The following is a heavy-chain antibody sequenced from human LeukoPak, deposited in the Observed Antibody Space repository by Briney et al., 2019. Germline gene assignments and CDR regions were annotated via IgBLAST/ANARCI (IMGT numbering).Heavy chain of an antibody. J-gene: IGHJ4*02. CDR2: INHSGST. V-gene: IGHV4-34*01. D-gene: IGHD4-11*01. Sequence: SETLSLTCAVYGGSFSGYYWSWIGQPPGQGREWIGEINHSGSTNCNPSLKSRVTIPVDTSKNQFSLKLSSVTAADTAVYYCARGTTVSTPSFDYWGQGTLVTVSS. CDR3: ARGTTVSTPSFDY. CDR1: GGSFSGYY.